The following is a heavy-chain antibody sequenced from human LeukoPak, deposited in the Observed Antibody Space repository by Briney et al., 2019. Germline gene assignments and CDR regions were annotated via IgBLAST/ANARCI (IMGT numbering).Heavy chain of an antibody. V-gene: IGHV1-8*01. CDR1: GYTFTSYD. CDR2: MNPNNGNT. J-gene: IGHJ6*02. Sequence: GASVKVSCKASGYTFTSYDINWVRQATGQGLGWMGWMNPNNGNTGYAQKFQGRVTMTRSTSISTAYMELSSLRSEDTAVYYCARLASSSWPLYYYYGMDVWGQGTTVTVSS. CDR3: ARLASSSWPLYYYYGMDV. D-gene: IGHD6-13*01.